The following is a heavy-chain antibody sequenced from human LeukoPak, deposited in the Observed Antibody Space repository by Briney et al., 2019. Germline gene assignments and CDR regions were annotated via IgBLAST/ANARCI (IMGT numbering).Heavy chain of an antibody. CDR3: AREGLPYSGDH. J-gene: IGHJ4*02. Sequence: PGGSLRLSCAASGFSFSTYWMRWARQTPGKGLEWVANIKGDGSEINYVDPVKGRFTISRDNAKNSLSLQMNSLTADDTGVYYCAREGLPYSGDHWGQGTLVTVSS. CDR1: GFSFSTYW. CDR2: IKGDGSEI. D-gene: IGHD4-11*01. V-gene: IGHV3-7*01.